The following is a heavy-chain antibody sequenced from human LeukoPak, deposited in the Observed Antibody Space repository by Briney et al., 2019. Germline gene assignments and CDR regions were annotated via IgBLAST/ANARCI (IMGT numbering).Heavy chain of an antibody. CDR3: ARGNNSPWDY. CDR1: GASISPYY. D-gene: IGHD1-14*01. CDR2: IYNSGYT. J-gene: IGHJ4*02. V-gene: IGHV4-4*07. Sequence: SETLSLTCTVSGASISPYYWSWIRQPAGKGLEWIGRIYNSGYTNYNPSLESRVTMSLDTSKNEFSLKLSSVTAADTALYCCARGNNSPWDYWGQGILVTVSS.